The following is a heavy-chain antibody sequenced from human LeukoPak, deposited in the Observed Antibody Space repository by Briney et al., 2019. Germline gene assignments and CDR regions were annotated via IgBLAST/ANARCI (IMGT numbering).Heavy chain of an antibody. J-gene: IGHJ4*02. Sequence: PGGSLRLSCAASGFTFSSYGMHWVRQAPGKGLEWVAFIRYDGSNKYYADSVKGRFTISRDDSKNTLYLQMNSLRAEDTAVYYCAKDHDFWSGYFPYYFDYWGQGTLVTVSS. CDR1: GFTFSSYG. V-gene: IGHV3-30*02. D-gene: IGHD3-3*01. CDR2: IRYDGSNK. CDR3: AKDHDFWSGYFPYYFDY.